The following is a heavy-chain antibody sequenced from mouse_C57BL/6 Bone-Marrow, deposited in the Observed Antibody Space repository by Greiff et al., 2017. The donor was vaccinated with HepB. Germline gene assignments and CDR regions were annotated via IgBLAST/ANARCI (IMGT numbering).Heavy chain of an antibody. CDR3: AGRLYLAWFAY. V-gene: IGHV1-81*01. Sequence: VHLVESGAELARPGASVKLSCKASGYTFTSYGISWVKQRTGQGLEWIGEIYPRSGNTYYNEKFKGKATLTADKSSSTAYMELRSLTSEDSAVYFCAGRLYLAWFAYWGQGTLVTVSA. D-gene: IGHD2-1*01. CDR2: IYPRSGNT. J-gene: IGHJ3*01. CDR1: GYTFTSYG.